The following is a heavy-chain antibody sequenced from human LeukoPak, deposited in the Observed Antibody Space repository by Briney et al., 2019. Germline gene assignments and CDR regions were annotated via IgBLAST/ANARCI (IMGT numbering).Heavy chain of an antibody. CDR3: ARDLDHLCDYHGMDV. V-gene: IGHV1-69*13. Sequence: SVKVSCKASGGTFSSYAISWVRQAPGQGLEWMGGIIPIFGTANYAQKFQGRVTITADESTSTAYMELSSLRSEDTAVYYCARDLDHLCDYHGMDVWGQGTTVTVSS. CDR2: IIPIFGTA. CDR1: GGTFSSYA. J-gene: IGHJ6*02.